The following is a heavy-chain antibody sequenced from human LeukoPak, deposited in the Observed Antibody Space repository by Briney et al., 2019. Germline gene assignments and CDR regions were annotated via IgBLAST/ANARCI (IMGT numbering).Heavy chain of an antibody. V-gene: IGHV3-23*01. CDR2: ISASAGST. CDR1: GFTFSNYA. D-gene: IGHD1-14*01. CDR3: ANRRNYASDY. Sequence: AGGSLRLSCAASGFTFSNYAMSWVRQAPGKGLEWVSAISASAGSTYYADSVKGRFTISRDNSKNTVDLRMNSLRDEDTAIYYCANRRNYASDYWGQGTLVTVSS. J-gene: IGHJ4*02.